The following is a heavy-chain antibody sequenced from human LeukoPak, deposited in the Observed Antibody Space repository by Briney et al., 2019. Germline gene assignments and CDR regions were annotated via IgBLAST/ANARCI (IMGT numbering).Heavy chain of an antibody. Sequence: SETLSLTCAVYGGSFSGYYWSWIRQPPGKGLEWIGEINHSGSTNYNPSLKSRVTISVDTSENQFSLKLSSVTAADTAVYYCARGRGLYYYGSGSYDYWGQRTLVTVSS. J-gene: IGHJ4*02. D-gene: IGHD3-10*01. CDR2: INHSGST. V-gene: IGHV4-34*01. CDR1: GGSFSGYY. CDR3: ARGRGLYYYGSGSYDY.